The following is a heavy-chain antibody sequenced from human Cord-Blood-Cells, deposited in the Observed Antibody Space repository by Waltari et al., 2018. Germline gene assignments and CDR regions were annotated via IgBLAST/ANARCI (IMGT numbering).Heavy chain of an antibody. D-gene: IGHD3-3*01. J-gene: IGHJ3*02. Sequence: QVQLQQWGAGLLKPSETLSLTCAVYGGSFSGYYWSWIRQPPGKGLECIGEINHSGSTNYNPSLKSRVTISVDTSKNHFSLKLSSVTAADTAVYYCARVNCITIFGVAPGAFDIWGQGTMVTVSS. CDR3: ARVNCITIFGVAPGAFDI. V-gene: IGHV4-34*01. CDR2: INHSGST. CDR1: GGSFSGYY.